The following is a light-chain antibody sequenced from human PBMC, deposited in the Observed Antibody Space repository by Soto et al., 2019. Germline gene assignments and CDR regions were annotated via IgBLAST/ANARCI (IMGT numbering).Light chain of an antibody. J-gene: IGLJ1*01. Sequence: QSVLTQPASVSGSPGQSITISCTGTSSDVXGYNYVSWYQQHPGKAPKLMIYDVSNRPSGVSNRFSGSKSGNTASLTISGLQAEDEADYYCSSYTSSSTRLYVFRTGTKVT. CDR2: DVS. CDR1: SSDVXGYNY. CDR3: SSYTSSSTRLYV. V-gene: IGLV2-14*01.